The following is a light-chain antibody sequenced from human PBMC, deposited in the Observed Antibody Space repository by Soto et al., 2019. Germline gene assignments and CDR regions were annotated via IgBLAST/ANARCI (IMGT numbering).Light chain of an antibody. CDR1: QSVSSN. V-gene: IGKV3-15*01. CDR3: QQHNNWPPWT. CDR2: GAS. Sequence: EIVMTQSPATLSVSPGERATLSCRASQSVSSNLAWYQQKPGQAPRLLMYGASTRATGNPDRFSGSGSETEFTLTISSRQSEYFAVYYCQQHNNWPPWTFGQGTKVEIK. J-gene: IGKJ1*01.